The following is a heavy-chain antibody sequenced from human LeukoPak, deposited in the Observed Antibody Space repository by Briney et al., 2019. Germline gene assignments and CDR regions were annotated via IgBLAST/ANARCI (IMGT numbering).Heavy chain of an antibody. CDR3: ARDQYDTWSRRGNFDS. CDR2: INHNGNVN. D-gene: IGHD3-3*01. V-gene: IGHV3-7*03. CDR1: GFTFSSYW. J-gene: IGHJ4*02. Sequence: GGSLRLSCAASGFTFSSYWMNWARQAPGKGLEWVASINHNGNVNYYVDSVKGRFTISRDNAKNSLYLQMSNLRAEDTAVFYCARDQYDTWSRRGNFDSWGQGTLVIVSS.